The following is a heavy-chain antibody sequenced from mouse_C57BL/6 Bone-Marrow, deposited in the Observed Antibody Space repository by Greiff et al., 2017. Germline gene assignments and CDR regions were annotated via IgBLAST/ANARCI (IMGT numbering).Heavy chain of an antibody. Sequence: EVQLQQSGAELVRPGASVKLSCTASGFNIKDDYMHWVKQRPEQGLEWIGWIDPETGGTAYNQKFKGKAILTADKSSSTAYMELRSLTSEDSAVYYCTRFYYWGQGTSVTVSS. J-gene: IGHJ4*01. V-gene: IGHV14-4*01. CDR1: GFNIKDDY. CDR3: TRFYY. CDR2: IDPETGGT.